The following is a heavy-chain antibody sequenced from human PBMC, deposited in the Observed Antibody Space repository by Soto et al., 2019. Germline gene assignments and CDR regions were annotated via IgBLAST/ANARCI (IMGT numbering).Heavy chain of an antibody. J-gene: IGHJ4*02. D-gene: IGHD4-4*01. Sequence: PSETLSLTCTVSGGSISNPDYYLNWIRQPPGKGLEWIGSIFYSGDTSYNPSLKSRLNMSVDTSKNQFSLSLRSVTASDTAVYFCAGEGPIQSFDYWGQGTVVTVSS. V-gene: IGHV4-30-4*01. CDR1: GGSISNPDYY. CDR3: AGEGPIQSFDY. CDR2: IFYSGDT.